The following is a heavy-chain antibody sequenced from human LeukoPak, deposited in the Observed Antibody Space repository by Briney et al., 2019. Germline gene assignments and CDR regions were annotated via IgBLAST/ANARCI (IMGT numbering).Heavy chain of an antibody. V-gene: IGHV3-64*04. CDR1: GFTFSTYV. D-gene: IGHD3-16*01. CDR2: ISSNGDNT. CDR3: AKVAGIYGFD. J-gene: IGHJ4*02. Sequence: PGGSLRLSCSVSGFTFSTYVMHWVRQAPGKGLEYVSAISSNGDNTYYADSVKGRFTISRDNSKNTLYLQMNSLRAEDTAVYYCAKVAGIYGFDWGQGTLVTVSS.